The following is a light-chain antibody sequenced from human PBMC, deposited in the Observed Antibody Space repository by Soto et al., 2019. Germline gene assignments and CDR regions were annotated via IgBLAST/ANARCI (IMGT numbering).Light chain of an antibody. J-gene: IGKJ1*01. CDR1: QGIAKD. Sequence: AIQLTQSPSSLSASVGDIVTITCRASQGIAKDLGWYQQKPGKAPRLLIFGTSFLQSGVPSRFSGSGSGTDFTLTINGLQPEDFATYYCLQNSYSFLTFGQGTKVEIK. CDR3: LQNSYSFLT. V-gene: IGKV1-6*01. CDR2: GTS.